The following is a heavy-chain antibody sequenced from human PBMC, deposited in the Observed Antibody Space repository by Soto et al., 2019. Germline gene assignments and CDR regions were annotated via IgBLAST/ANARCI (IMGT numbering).Heavy chain of an antibody. Sequence: LRLSCSASGFTFSSYAMHWVRQAPGKGLEYVSAISSNGGSTYYADSVRGRFTISRDNSKNTLYLQMSSLRAEDTAVYYCANSGYAYYYYGMDVWGQGTTVTVSS. CDR3: ANSGYAYYYYGMDV. V-gene: IGHV3-64D*06. J-gene: IGHJ6*02. CDR2: ISSNGGST. D-gene: IGHD5-12*01. CDR1: GFTFSSYA.